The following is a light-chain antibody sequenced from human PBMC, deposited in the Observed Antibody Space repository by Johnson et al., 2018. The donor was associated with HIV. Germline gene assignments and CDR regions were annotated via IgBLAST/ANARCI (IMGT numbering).Light chain of an antibody. V-gene: IGLV1-51*01. Sequence: QSVLTQPPSVSAAPGQKVTISCSGSNSNIGSNYVSWYQQLPGTAPKLLIYDNNKLPSGIPDRFSGSKSGTSATLGITGLQTGDEADYYCGTWDSGLGALYVFGTGTKVTVL. CDR3: GTWDSGLGALYV. CDR1: NSNIGSNY. J-gene: IGLJ1*01. CDR2: DNN.